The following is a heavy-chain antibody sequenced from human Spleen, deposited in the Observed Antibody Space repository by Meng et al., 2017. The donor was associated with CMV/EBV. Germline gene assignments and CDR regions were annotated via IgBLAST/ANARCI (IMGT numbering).Heavy chain of an antibody. D-gene: IGHD6-13*01. J-gene: IGHJ1*01. CDR2: IYHSGST. CDR1: GYFIRSGYY. CDR3: AREGSGSNGSSRYGHFHH. V-gene: IGHV4-38-2*02. Sequence: SETLSLTCSVSGYFIRSGYYWGWIRQSPGKGLEWIGSIYHSGSTYYNPSLKSRVIISVDTSKNQFSLKLTSVTAADTAVYYCAREGSGSNGSSRYGHFHHWGQGTLVTVSS.